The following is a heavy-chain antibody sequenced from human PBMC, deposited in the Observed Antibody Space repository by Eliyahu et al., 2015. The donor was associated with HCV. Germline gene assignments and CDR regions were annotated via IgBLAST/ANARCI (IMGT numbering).Heavy chain of an antibody. Sequence: LQLQESGPGLVKPSETLSLNCRVSGGSVSNSSYYWAWVRQSPGKGLEWIGSIYYFVRTYHNPSLKSRLTMSVDTSKNQFSLRVTSVTAADMAVYYCASQYYYGSGTYGMDVWGHGATVTVSS. D-gene: IGHD3-10*01. CDR3: ASQYYYGSGTYGMDV. V-gene: IGHV4-39*01. J-gene: IGHJ6*02. CDR1: GGSVSNSSYY. CDR2: IYYFVRT.